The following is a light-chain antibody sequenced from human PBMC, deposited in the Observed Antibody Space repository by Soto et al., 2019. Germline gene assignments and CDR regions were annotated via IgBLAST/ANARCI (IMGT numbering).Light chain of an antibody. V-gene: IGKV3-11*01. CDR2: GAS. CDR3: QQRKNWPIT. Sequence: ETELTQSPATLSVSPGERATLSCRARQSVGSNLLAWYQQKRGQAPRLLIYGASNRATGIPARFSGSGSGTDFTLNISSLEPEDFAVYYCQQRKNWPITFGQGTRLEIK. J-gene: IGKJ5*01. CDR1: QSVGSN.